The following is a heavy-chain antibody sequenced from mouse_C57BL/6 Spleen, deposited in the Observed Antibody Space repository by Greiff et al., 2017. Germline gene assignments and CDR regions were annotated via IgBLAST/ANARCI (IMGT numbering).Heavy chain of an antibody. J-gene: IGHJ4*01. CDR3: AMGPSNYVAMGC. CDR2: IHPSDSDT. V-gene: IGHV1-74*01. D-gene: IGHD2-5*01. Sequence: VQLQQPGAELVKPGASVKVSCKASGYTFTSYWMHWVKQRPGKGLEWIGRIHPSDSDTNYNQKFKGKATLTVDKSSSTAYMQLSSLTSEDSAVYYCAMGPSNYVAMGCRGQVLSGTSAS. CDR1: GYTFTSYW.